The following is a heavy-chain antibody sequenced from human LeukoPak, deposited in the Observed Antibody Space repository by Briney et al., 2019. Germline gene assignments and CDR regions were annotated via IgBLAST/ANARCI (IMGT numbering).Heavy chain of an antibody. V-gene: IGHV3-53*01. CDR2: IYSGGST. CDR1: GFTVSSNY. Sequence: GSLRLSCAASGFTVSSNYMSWVRQAPGKGLEWVSVIYSGGSTYYADSVKGRFTISRDNSKNTLYLQMNSLRAEDTAVYYCARPSEDYYDSSGLDYWGQGTLVTVSS. J-gene: IGHJ4*02. CDR3: ARPSEDYYDSSGLDY. D-gene: IGHD3-22*01.